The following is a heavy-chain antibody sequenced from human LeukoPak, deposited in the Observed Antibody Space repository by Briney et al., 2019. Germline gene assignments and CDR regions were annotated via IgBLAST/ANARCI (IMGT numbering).Heavy chain of an antibody. D-gene: IGHD3-10*01. V-gene: IGHV3-30-3*01. CDR2: ISYDGTNT. Sequence: GGSLRLSCAASGFTFSDYAMHWVRQAPGEGLESVALISYDGTNTYCADSVKGRFTISRDNSRNTLYLQMNSLRAEDTAVYYCAKDPSDLGGSGSNNYFDCWGQGTLVTVSS. J-gene: IGHJ4*02. CDR3: AKDPSDLGGSGSNNYFDC. CDR1: GFTFSDYA.